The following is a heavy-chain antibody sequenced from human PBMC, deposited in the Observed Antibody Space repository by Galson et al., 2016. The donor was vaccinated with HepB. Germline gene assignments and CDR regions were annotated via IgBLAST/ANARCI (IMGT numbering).Heavy chain of an antibody. CDR2: IHYSGNT. V-gene: IGHV4-39*01. Sequence: SLTCSVSGGSISSSSSYWGWIRQPPGKGLEWIGSIHYSGNTYYNPSLKSRVTISVDTSKNQLSLKLSFVTAADTAVYYCARHDWSGYSYGYDYWGQGTLVTVSS. J-gene: IGHJ4*02. D-gene: IGHD5-18*01. CDR3: ARHDWSGYSYGYDY. CDR1: GGSISSSSSY.